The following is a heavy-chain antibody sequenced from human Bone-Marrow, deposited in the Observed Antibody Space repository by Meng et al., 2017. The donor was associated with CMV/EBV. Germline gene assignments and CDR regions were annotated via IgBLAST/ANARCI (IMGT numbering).Heavy chain of an antibody. CDR2: IKSKTDGGTT. CDR1: GFTFSNAW. CDR3: TRGNAFDVAMEVNWFDP. J-gene: IGHJ5*02. V-gene: IGHV3-15*01. D-gene: IGHD5-12*01. Sequence: GESLKISCAASGFTFSNAWMSWVRQAPGKGLEWVGRIKSKTDGGTTDYAAPVKGRFTISRDDSKNTLYLKMNRLKTEDTAVYYCTRGNAFDVAMEVNWFDPWGQGTLVTVSS.